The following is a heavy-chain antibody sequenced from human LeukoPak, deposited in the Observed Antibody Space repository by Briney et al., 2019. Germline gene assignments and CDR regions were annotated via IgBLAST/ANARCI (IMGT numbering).Heavy chain of an antibody. CDR1: GFAFSTYW. V-gene: IGHV3-7*01. CDR2: INQDGSVK. Sequence: GGSLRLSCAASGFAFSTYWMDWVRQAPGKGLEWVGNINQDGSVKHYVDSVRGRFTISRDNARNSVYLQMNTLRAEDTAVYYCARERDGRFFDYWGQGTLVTVSS. J-gene: IGHJ4*02. D-gene: IGHD5-24*01. CDR3: ARERDGRFFDY.